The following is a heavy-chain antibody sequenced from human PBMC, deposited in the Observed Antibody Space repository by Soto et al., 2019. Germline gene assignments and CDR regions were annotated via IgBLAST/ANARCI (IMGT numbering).Heavy chain of an antibody. CDR2: IWYDGSKR. V-gene: IGHV3-33*01. J-gene: IGHJ4*02. D-gene: IGHD2-2*01. Sequence: QVHLVEFGGGVVQPGGSLRLSCAASGFIFTDFGMHWVRQAPGKGLEWVALIWYDGSKRYYADSVKGRFTISRDTSKNVVYLQMNSLRAEDTALYYCARDYCSTSSCYDYWGQGSLVIVSS. CDR3: ARDYCSTSSCYDY. CDR1: GFIFTDFG.